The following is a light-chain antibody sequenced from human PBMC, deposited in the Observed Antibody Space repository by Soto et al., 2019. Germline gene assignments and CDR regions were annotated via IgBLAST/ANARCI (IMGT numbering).Light chain of an antibody. CDR3: QKYGSSGT. V-gene: IGKV3-11*01. CDR1: QSISTY. Sequence: EIVLTQSPATLSLSPGERATLSCRASQSISTYLAWYQQKPGQAPRLLIYDASPRATGIPARFSGSGSGTDFTLTISRLEPEDFAVYYCQKYGSSGTFGQGTKVDIK. CDR2: DAS. J-gene: IGKJ1*01.